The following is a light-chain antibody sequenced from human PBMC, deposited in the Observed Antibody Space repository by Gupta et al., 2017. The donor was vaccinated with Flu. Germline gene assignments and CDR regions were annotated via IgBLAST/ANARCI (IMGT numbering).Light chain of an antibody. CDR1: SSNIVSNT. J-gene: IGLJ3*02. Sequence: QSVLTQPPSPSGAPGQRVTISCSESSSNIVSNTVNRYQQLPGTAPKLLIYSNNQRRSGVPDRCSCSKTCASAFPVIIGLQAEDEADDYCAAWADSRDGPVFGGGTKLTVL. V-gene: IGLV1-44*01. CDR2: SNN. CDR3: AAWADSRDGPV.